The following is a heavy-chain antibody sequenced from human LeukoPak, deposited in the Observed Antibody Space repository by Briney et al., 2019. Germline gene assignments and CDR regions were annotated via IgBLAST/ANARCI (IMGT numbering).Heavy chain of an antibody. CDR3: ARCQQYNWNDFDY. D-gene: IGHD1-20*01. V-gene: IGHV1-2*02. Sequence: ASVKVSCKASGYTFTSYYMHWVRQAPGQGLEWMGWINPNSGGTNYAQKFQGRVTMTRDTSISTAYMELSRLRSDDTAVYYCARCQQYNWNDFDYWGQGTLVTVSS. CDR1: GYTFTSYY. CDR2: INPNSGGT. J-gene: IGHJ4*02.